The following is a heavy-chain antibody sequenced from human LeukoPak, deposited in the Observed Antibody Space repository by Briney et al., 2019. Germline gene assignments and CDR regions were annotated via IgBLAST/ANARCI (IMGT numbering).Heavy chain of an antibody. D-gene: IGHD3-10*01. CDR3: AKGSDPFRWFGEFNVKLPRPIRHYYLDS. Sequence: SETLSLTCTVSGGSTSSYYWSWIRQPAGKGLESIGHISTSGSTNYNPSLKSRVTMSVDTSKNQFSLKLSSVTAADTAVYYCAKGSDPFRWFGEFNVKLPRPIRHYYLDSWGQGTLVTVSS. CDR2: ISTSGST. J-gene: IGHJ4*02. CDR1: GGSTSSYY. V-gene: IGHV4-4*07.